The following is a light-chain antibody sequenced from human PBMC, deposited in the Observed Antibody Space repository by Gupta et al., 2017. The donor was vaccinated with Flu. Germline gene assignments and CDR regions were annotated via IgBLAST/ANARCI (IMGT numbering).Light chain of an antibody. CDR2: KTS. CDR3: QQYDNYYPWT. V-gene: IGKV1-5*03. CDR1: QTIHHY. J-gene: IGKJ1*01. Sequence: STLSASVGDRVTITCRASQTIHHYLAWYQQNPGKAPKVIIYKTSVLESGVPSRFSGNGSGTEFTLTISSLQPDDCATYYCQQYDNYYPWTFGQGTKVEMK.